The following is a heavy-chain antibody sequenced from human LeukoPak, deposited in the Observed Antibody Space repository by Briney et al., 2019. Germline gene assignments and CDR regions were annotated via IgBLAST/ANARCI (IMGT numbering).Heavy chain of an antibody. V-gene: IGHV4-38-2*02. CDR1: GYSISSGYY. J-gene: IGHJ6*03. D-gene: IGHD4-17*01. Sequence: SETLSLTCTVSGYSISSGYYWGWIRQAPGKGLEWIGNIYHSGSTYNNPSLKSRVTISVDTSKNQFSLKLSSVTAADTAVYYCARSLRYGDPRYYYYYMDVWGKGTTVTISS. CDR2: IYHSGST. CDR3: ARSLRYGDPRYYYYYMDV.